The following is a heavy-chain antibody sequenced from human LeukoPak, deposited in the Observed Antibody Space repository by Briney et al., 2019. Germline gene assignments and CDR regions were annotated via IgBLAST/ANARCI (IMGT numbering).Heavy chain of an antibody. CDR1: GFTFSSYA. CDR2: ISSNGGST. V-gene: IGHV3-64*01. CDR3: ATYRQVLLPFES. Sequence: GGSLRLSCAASGFTFSSYAMHWVRQAPGKGLEYVSAISSNGGSTYYANSVKGRFTISRDNSKNTLSLQMNSLRAEDTAIYYCATYRQVLLPFESWGQGTLVTVSS. J-gene: IGHJ4*02. D-gene: IGHD2-8*02.